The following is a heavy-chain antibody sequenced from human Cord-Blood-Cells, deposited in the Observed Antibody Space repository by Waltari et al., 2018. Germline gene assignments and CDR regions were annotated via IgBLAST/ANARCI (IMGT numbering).Heavy chain of an antibody. V-gene: IGHV4-28*01. J-gene: IGHJ4*02. CDR2: IYYSGST. Sequence: QVLLQESAPGQVKPSDTLPPTCAVSGYPSSSSHCWGWLRQPPGKGLEWIGYIYYSGSTYYNPSLKSRVTMSVDTSKNQFSLKLSSVTAVDTAVYYCARTAAQSGYDDYWGQGTLVTVSS. CDR3: ARTAAQSGYDDY. D-gene: IGHD5-12*01. CDR1: GYPSSSSHC.